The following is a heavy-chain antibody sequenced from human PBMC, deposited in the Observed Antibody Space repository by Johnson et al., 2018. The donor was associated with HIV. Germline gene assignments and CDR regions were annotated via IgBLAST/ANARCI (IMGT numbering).Heavy chain of an antibody. CDR2: IYSGGST. D-gene: IGHD3-10*01. J-gene: IGHJ3*02. V-gene: IGHV3-53*01. CDR3: TTGISWFGAITFDI. Sequence: VQLVESGGGLIQPVGSLRLSCAASGFTVSSNYMSWVRQAPGKGLEWVSVIYSGGSTYYADSVKGRFTISRDNSKNTLYLQMNSLKTEDTAVYYCTTGISWFGAITFDIWGQGTMVTVSS. CDR1: GFTVSSNY.